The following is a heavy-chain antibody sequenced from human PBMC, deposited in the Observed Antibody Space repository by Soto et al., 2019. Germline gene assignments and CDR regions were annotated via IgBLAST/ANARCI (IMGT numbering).Heavy chain of an antibody. Sequence: TGGSLRLSCAASGFTFRNFWMSWIRQAPGKGLEWVATIKEDGNEKYYVDSLKGRFTISRDNSQSSSYLQMNSLRVEDTAVYYCARSMGSYYMDVWGRGTTVTVSS. D-gene: IGHD6-6*01. CDR2: IKEDGNEK. CDR1: GFTFRNFW. CDR3: ARSMGSYYMDV. J-gene: IGHJ6*03. V-gene: IGHV3-7*01.